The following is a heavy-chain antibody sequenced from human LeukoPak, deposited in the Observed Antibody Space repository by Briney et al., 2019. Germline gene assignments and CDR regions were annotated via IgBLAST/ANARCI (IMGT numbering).Heavy chain of an antibody. CDR2: INPNSGGT. CDR1: GYTFTGYY. Sequence: ASVKVSCKASGYTFTGYYMHWVRQAPGQGLEWMGWINPNSGGTNYAQKFQGRVTMTRDESISTAYMELSRLRSDDTAVYYCSRGQARYCSSTSCYLGFDYWGQGTLVTVSS. V-gene: IGHV1-2*02. D-gene: IGHD2-2*01. CDR3: SRGQARYCSSTSCYLGFDY. J-gene: IGHJ4*02.